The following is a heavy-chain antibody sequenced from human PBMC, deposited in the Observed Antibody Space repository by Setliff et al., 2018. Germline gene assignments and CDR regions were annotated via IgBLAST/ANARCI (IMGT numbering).Heavy chain of an antibody. CDR2: INHSGST. CDR3: ATLTGDRGVDY. CDR1: GGSISSSSYY. D-gene: IGHD7-27*01. J-gene: IGHJ4*02. V-gene: IGHV4-39*07. Sequence: SETLSLTCTVSGGSISSSSYYWGWIRQPPGKGLEWIGEINHSGSTNYNPSLKSRVTISVDTSKNQFSLKLSSVTAADTAVYYCATLTGDRGVDYWGQGRLVTVSS.